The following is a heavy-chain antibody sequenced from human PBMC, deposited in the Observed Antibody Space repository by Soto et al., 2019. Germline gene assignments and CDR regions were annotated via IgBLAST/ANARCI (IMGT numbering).Heavy chain of an antibody. CDR2: INHSGST. V-gene: IGHV4-34*01. D-gene: IGHD2-15*01. J-gene: IGHJ6*02. CDR1: GGSFSGYY. CDR3: ASPLIIATWWYLHHNYYCMDV. Sequence: SETLSLTCAVYGGSFSGYYWSWIRQPPGKGLEWIGEINHSGSTNYNPSLKSRVTISVDTSKNQFSLKLSSVTAADTAVYYCASPLIIATWWYLHHNYYCMDVYGRGPTFTVAS.